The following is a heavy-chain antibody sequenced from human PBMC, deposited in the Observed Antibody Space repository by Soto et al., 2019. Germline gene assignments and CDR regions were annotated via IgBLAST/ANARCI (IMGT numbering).Heavy chain of an antibody. V-gene: IGHV1-69*13. CDR1: GGTFSTHA. CDR3: ARGYCSGGNCYSGMDV. D-gene: IGHD2-15*01. CDR2: IIPISGTT. J-gene: IGHJ6*02. Sequence: SVKVSCKASGGTFSTHAIIWVRQAPGHGLEWMGGIIPISGTTYYTQKFQGRDTITADEPTSTGFMEVSSLKSEDTAVFYCARGYCSGGNCYSGMDVWGQGTMVTVSS.